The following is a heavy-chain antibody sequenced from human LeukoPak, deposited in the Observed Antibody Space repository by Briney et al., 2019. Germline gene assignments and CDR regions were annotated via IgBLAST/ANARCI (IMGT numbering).Heavy chain of an antibody. J-gene: IGHJ5*02. CDR3: ARPMYYYDSSGYQTYNWFDP. Sequence: GESLKISCKSSGYSFTSYWIGWVRQMPGKGLEWMGIIYPGDSDTRYSPSFQGQVTISADKSISTAYLQWSSLKASDTAMYYCARPMYYYDSSGYQTYNWFDPWGQGTLVTVSS. CDR2: IYPGDSDT. CDR1: GYSFTSYW. V-gene: IGHV5-51*01. D-gene: IGHD3-22*01.